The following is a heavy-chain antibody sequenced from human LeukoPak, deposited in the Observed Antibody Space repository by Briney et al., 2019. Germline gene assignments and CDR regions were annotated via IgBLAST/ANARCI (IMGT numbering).Heavy chain of an antibody. CDR3: ARDRGYSSRKYYFDY. CDR1: GFTLSSYS. J-gene: IGHJ4*02. V-gene: IGHV3-21*01. D-gene: IGHD6-13*01. CDR2: ISSSSSYI. Sequence: GGSLRLSCAASGFTLSSYSMNWVRQAPGKGLEWVSSISSSSSYIYYADSVKGRFTISRDNAKNSLYLQMNSLRAEDTAVYYCARDRGYSSRKYYFDYWGQGTLVTVSS.